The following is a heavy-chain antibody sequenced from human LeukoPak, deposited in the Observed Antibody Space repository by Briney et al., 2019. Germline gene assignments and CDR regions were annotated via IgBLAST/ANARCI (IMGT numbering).Heavy chain of an antibody. CDR3: ARSYYYDSSSYYPPDY. Sequence: SQTLSLTCTVSGGSISSGDYYWSWIRQPPGKSLEWIGYIYYSGSTYYNPSLKSRVTISVDTSKNQFSLKLSSVTAADTAVYYCARSYYYDSSSYYPPDYWGQGTLVTVSS. J-gene: IGHJ4*02. CDR2: IYYSGST. D-gene: IGHD3-22*01. CDR1: GGSISSGDYY. V-gene: IGHV4-30-4*01.